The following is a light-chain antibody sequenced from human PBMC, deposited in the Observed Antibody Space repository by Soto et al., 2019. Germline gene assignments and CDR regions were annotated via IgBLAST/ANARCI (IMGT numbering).Light chain of an antibody. Sequence: IQVTQSPPTLSASVGGRVTITCRASQKINTYLAWYQQKPGRAPRLLIYRASSLEDGVPSRFGGRGSGTEFIFTISSLQPDDSATYYCQQYSSDSTFGQGTKVEIK. CDR3: QQYSSDST. CDR2: RAS. J-gene: IGKJ1*01. CDR1: QKINTY. V-gene: IGKV1-5*03.